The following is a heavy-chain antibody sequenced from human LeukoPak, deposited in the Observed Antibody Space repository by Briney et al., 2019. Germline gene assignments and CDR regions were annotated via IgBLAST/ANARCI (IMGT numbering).Heavy chain of an antibody. D-gene: IGHD2-21*02. Sequence: GGSLRLPCAASGFTFSNYTMHWVRQAPGKGLEWVAVLSSDGSNKYYADSVKGRFTISRDISKNTLYLQMTSLRAEDTAVYYCARGAYQIVVVTAPTYWGQGTLVTVSS. V-gene: IGHV3-30-3*01. CDR3: ARGAYQIVVVTAPTY. CDR1: GFTFSNYT. J-gene: IGHJ4*02. CDR2: LSSDGSNK.